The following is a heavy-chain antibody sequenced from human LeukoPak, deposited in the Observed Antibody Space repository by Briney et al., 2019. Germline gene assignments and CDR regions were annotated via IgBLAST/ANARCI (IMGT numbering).Heavy chain of an antibody. J-gene: IGHJ4*02. V-gene: IGHV3-48*04. CDR2: IDLNSSPK. Sequence: GGSLRLSCAASGFTFSTYNMNWVRQAPGKGLEWVSYIDLNSSPKYYADSVKGRFTISRDNAKNSLYLQMGSLRAEDTAVYYCARDREDGGFDYWGQGTLVTVSS. D-gene: IGHD4-23*01. CDR3: ARDREDGGFDY. CDR1: GFTFSTYN.